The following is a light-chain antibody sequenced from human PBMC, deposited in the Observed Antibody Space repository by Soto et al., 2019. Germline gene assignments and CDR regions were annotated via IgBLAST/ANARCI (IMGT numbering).Light chain of an antibody. Sequence: QSVLTQPRSVSGSPGQSITIPCTGSTSDVGAYSFASWYQQQPGAAPKLLIHDVNKRPPGVPDRSSASKYGNTASLNISGLQAEDEADYFCCSYAGAYRYVFGSGTKVTVL. V-gene: IGLV2-11*01. CDR2: DVN. CDR1: TSDVGAYSF. J-gene: IGLJ1*01. CDR3: CSYAGAYRYV.